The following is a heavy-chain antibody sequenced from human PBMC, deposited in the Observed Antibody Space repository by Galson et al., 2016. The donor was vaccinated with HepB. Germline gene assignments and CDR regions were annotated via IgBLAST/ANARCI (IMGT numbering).Heavy chain of an antibody. CDR2: MSGSGGPT. J-gene: IGHJ4*02. D-gene: IGHD6-19*01. Sequence: SLRLSCAASGLTFSSYGMSWVRQAPGKGLEWVSTMSGSGGPTYYEDSVKGRFTISRDNSRNTVFLQMNSLTAEDTAVYYCAKAPSGWSYYFDYWGQGILVTVSS. V-gene: IGHV3-23*01. CDR1: GLTFSSYG. CDR3: AKAPSGWSYYFDY.